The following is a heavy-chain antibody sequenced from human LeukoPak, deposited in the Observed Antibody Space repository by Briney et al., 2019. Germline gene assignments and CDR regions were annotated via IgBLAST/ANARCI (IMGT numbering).Heavy chain of an antibody. D-gene: IGHD2-2*01. Sequence: AGGSLRLSCTVSGLIFGDYGMSWVRQAPGKGREGVSFIQSKTYGYITMYAASVRGRFTISRDDSRSTAYLQMNSLKPEDTAVYYCTASDHLYCSSSSCHFGYWGQGTLATVAS. CDR3: TASDHLYCSSSSCHFGY. CDR2: IQSKTYGYIT. V-gene: IGHV3-49*04. CDR1: GLIFGDYG. J-gene: IGHJ4*02.